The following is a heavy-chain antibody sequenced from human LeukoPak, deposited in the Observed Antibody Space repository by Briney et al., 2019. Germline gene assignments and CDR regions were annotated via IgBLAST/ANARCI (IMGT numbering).Heavy chain of an antibody. V-gene: IGHV5-51*01. CDR3: ARHPDPYCSGGSCYKGPLYYFDY. CDR1: GYSFTSYW. Sequence: GESLKIPCKGSGYSFTSYWIGWVRQMPGKGLEWMGIIYPGDSDTRYSPSFQGQVTISADKSISTAYLQWSSLKASDTAMYYCARHPDPYCSGGSCYKGPLYYFDYWGQGTLVTVSS. J-gene: IGHJ4*02. CDR2: IYPGDSDT. D-gene: IGHD2-15*01.